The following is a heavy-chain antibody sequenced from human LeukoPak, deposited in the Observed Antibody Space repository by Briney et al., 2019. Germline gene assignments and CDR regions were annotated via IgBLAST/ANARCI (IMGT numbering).Heavy chain of an antibody. D-gene: IGHD3-22*01. Sequence: GGSLRLSCAASGFTVSSNYMSWVRQAPGKGLEWVSVIYSGGSTYYADSVKGRFTISRDNSKNTLYLQMNSLRAEDTAVYYCARDRAMDYYDSSGYLLDVWGKGTTVTISS. V-gene: IGHV3-66*01. CDR1: GFTVSSNY. CDR2: IYSGGST. J-gene: IGHJ6*04. CDR3: ARDRAMDYYDSSGYLLDV.